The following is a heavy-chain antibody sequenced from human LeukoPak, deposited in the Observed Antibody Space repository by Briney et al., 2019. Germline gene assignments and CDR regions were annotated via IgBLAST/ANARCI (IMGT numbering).Heavy chain of an antibody. Sequence: ASVRVSCKTSGYMFTGFFIHWVRQAPGQGLEWMGSVSPNNGGTSFAQRFQGRVNMTSDTSTRTAYLQLSGLRFDDTAVYYCASLLWFGDFEYWGQGTPVTVSS. V-gene: IGHV1-2*02. CDR2: VSPNNGGT. D-gene: IGHD3-10*01. J-gene: IGHJ4*02. CDR1: GYMFTGFF. CDR3: ASLLWFGDFEY.